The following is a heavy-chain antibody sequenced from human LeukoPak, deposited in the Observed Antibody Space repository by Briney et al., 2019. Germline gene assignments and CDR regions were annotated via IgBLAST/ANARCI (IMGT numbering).Heavy chain of an antibody. CDR3: ARAPIVVVPARVKKTDYYMDV. D-gene: IGHD2-2*01. Sequence: ASVKVSCKASGYTFTSYDINWVRQATGQGLEWMGWMNPNSGNTGYAQKFQGRVTITRNTSISTAYMELSSLRSEDTAVYYCARAPIVVVPARVKKTDYYMDVWGKGTTVTVSS. CDR1: GYTFTSYD. J-gene: IGHJ6*03. V-gene: IGHV1-8*03. CDR2: MNPNSGNT.